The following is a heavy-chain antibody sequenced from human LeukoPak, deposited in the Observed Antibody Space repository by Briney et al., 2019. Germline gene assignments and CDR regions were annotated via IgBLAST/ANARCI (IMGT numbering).Heavy chain of an antibody. Sequence: SETLSLICTVSGYSISSGYYWGWIRQPPGKGLEWIGSIYHSGSTYYNPSLKSRVTISVDTSKNQFSLKLSSVTAADTAVYYCARDSGYYYPDAFDIWGQGTMVTVSS. J-gene: IGHJ3*02. CDR1: GYSISSGYY. D-gene: IGHD3-22*01. CDR3: ARDSGYYYPDAFDI. V-gene: IGHV4-38-2*02. CDR2: IYHSGST.